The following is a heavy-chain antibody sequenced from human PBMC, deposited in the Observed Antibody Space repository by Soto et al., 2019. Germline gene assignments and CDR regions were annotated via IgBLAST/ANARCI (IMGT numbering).Heavy chain of an antibody. Sequence: QVQLVQSGAEVKKPGASVKVSCKASGYSFSGYYMNWGRQAPGQGLEWMGWIKPNSGGTDYAQKFEGRVTMTRDTSISTAYMQLRGLRYVDTAVDYCARTRGVIPRVTYNWFAPWGQGTLVTVSS. CDR1: GYSFSGYY. J-gene: IGHJ5*02. V-gene: IGHV1-2*02. CDR2: IKPNSGGT. CDR3: ARTRGVIPRVTYNWFAP. D-gene: IGHD3-10*01.